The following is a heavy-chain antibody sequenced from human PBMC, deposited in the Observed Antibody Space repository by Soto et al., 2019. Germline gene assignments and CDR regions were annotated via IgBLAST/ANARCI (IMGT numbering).Heavy chain of an antibody. J-gene: IGHJ5*02. CDR2: IYPSGNT. Sequence: QVQLQESGSGLVKPSQTLTLTCAVSGDSISSSAYTWSWLRQPPGKGLEWIGYIYPSGNTYYNASLSSRVSISADRSKNQFSLKLTSVTAADTAVYYCARVDSKAFGRGFFAPWGRGTLVTVSS. CDR3: ARVDSKAFGRGFFAP. V-gene: IGHV4-30-2*01. D-gene: IGHD3-3*01. CDR1: GDSISSSAYT.